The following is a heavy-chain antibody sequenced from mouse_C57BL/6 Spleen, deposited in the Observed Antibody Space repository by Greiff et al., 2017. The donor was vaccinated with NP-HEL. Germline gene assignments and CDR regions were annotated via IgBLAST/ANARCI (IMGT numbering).Heavy chain of an antibody. CDR2: IYPRSGNT. D-gene: IGHD1-1*01. CDR1: GYTFTSYG. CDR3: ARRGFYYYGSSSYFDY. J-gene: IGHJ2*01. V-gene: IGHV1-81*01. Sequence: QVQLQQSGAELARPGASVKLSCKASGYTFTSYGISWVKQRPGQGLEWIGEIYPRSGNTYYNEKFKGKATLTADKSSSTAYMELRSLTSEDSAVYFCARRGFYYYGSSSYFDYWGQGTTLTVSS.